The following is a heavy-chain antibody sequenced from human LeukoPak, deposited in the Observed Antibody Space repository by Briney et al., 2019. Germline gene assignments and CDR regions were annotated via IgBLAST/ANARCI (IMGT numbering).Heavy chain of an antibody. J-gene: IGHJ6*02. CDR2: ISWNSGSI. D-gene: IGHD3-22*01. CDR3: ARWATYYYDSSGSISSDGMDV. Sequence: GGSLRLSCAASGFTFDDYAMHWVRQAPGKGLEWVSGISWNSGSIGYADSVKGRFTISGDNAKNSLYLQMNSLRAEDTALYYCARWATYYYDSSGSISSDGMDVWGQGTTVTVSS. CDR1: GFTFDDYA. V-gene: IGHV3-9*01.